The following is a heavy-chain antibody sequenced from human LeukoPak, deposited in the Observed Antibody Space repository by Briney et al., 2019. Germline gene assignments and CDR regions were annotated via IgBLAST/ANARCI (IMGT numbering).Heavy chain of an antibody. D-gene: IGHD6-13*01. CDR1: GFTFSSYA. CDR2: ISGSGGST. J-gene: IGHJ4*02. CDR3: AAAGTFISYFDY. Sequence: GGSLRLSCAASGFTFSSYAMSWVRQDPGKGLEWVPAISGSGGSTYYADSVKGRFTISRDNSKNTLYLQMNSLRAEDTAVYYCAAAGTFISYFDYWGQGTLVTVSS. V-gene: IGHV3-23*01.